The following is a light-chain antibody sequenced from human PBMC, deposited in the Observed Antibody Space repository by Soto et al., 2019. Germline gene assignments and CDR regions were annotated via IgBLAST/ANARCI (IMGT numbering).Light chain of an antibody. Sequence: EVVLTQSPGTLSLSPGERATLSCRASQSVSNFYLAWYQQKPGQAPRLLMYGASNRATGIPDRFSGSGSGTDCTLTSSRLEPEDFAVYYCQHYSSAPYTFGQGTKLEIK. CDR2: GAS. CDR3: QHYSSAPYT. J-gene: IGKJ2*01. V-gene: IGKV3-20*01. CDR1: QSVSNFY.